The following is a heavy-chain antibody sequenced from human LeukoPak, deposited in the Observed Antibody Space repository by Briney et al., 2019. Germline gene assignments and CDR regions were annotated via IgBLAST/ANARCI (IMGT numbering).Heavy chain of an antibody. V-gene: IGHV1-3*01. CDR1: GYTFTSYA. J-gene: IGHJ5*02. Sequence: ASVKVSCKASGYTFTSYAMHWVRQAPGQRLEWMGWINAGNGNTKYSQKFQGRVTITRDTSASTAYMELSSLRSEDTAVYYCARSRTSALVGYCSGGSCYGDQGWFDPWGQGTLATVSS. D-gene: IGHD2-15*01. CDR2: INAGNGNT. CDR3: ARSRTSALVGYCSGGSCYGDQGWFDP.